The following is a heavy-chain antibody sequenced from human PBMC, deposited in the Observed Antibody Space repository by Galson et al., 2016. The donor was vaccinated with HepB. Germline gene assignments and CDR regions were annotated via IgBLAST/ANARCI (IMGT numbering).Heavy chain of an antibody. Sequence: SVKVSCKASGYTFTTNGISWVRQAPGQGLEWMGWISAHNGDTNSPQKLQGRVTLTTDTSTRTAYMELRSLTYDDTAVYYCARDRDRSLDYWGQGTLVTVSS. D-gene: IGHD3-10*01. CDR3: ARDRDRSLDY. CDR1: GYTFTTNG. J-gene: IGHJ4*02. V-gene: IGHV1-18*04. CDR2: ISAHNGDT.